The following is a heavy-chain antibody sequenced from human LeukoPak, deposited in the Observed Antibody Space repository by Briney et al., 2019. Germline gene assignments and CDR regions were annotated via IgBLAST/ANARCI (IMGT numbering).Heavy chain of an antibody. D-gene: IGHD1-26*01. CDR1: GVSVSSGSYY. J-gene: IGHJ4*02. CDR3: ARDSWELPFDY. Sequence: SETLSLTCTVSGVSVSSGSYYWSWIRQPPGKGLEWIGYIYYSGSTNYNPSLESRVTISIDTSKNQFSLKLISVTAADTAVYYCARDSWELPFDYWGQGTLVTVSS. V-gene: IGHV4-61*01. CDR2: IYYSGST.